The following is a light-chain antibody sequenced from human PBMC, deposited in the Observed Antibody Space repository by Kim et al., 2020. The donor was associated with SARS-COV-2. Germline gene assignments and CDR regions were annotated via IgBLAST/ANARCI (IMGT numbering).Light chain of an antibody. CDR2: KDN. Sequence: SYELTQPPSVSVSPGHTASITCSGDKLGDRYSSWYQKKPGQPPILIIYKDNQRPSGIPDRFSGSNSGDTATLTIGGTQTTDEADYYCQAWGIDSAFFGTG. V-gene: IGLV3-1*01. CDR1: KLGDRY. J-gene: IGLJ1*01. CDR3: QAWGIDSAF.